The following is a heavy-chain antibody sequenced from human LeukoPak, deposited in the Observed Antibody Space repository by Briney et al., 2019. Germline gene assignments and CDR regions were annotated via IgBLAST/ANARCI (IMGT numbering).Heavy chain of an antibody. CDR1: GFTFSDYY. J-gene: IGHJ5*02. Sequence: PGGSLRLSCVASGFTFSDYYMSWIRQAPGKGLQYVSYISSSGTYANYANSVKGRFTNPRDNAKNSLYLQMNGLRADDTAVYYCARGGYDILTGTSFFDPWGQGTLVTVSS. CDR3: ARGGYDILTGTSFFDP. CDR2: ISSSGTYA. V-gene: IGHV3-11*05. D-gene: IGHD3-9*01.